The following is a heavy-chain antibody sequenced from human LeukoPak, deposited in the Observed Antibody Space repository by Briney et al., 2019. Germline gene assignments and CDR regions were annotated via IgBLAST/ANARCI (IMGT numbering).Heavy chain of an antibody. D-gene: IGHD1-1*01. V-gene: IGHV3-9*03. J-gene: IGHJ6*03. CDR1: GFTFDDYD. CDR3: AKSAQQYYYYPMDV. CDR2: ISWNTGSI. Sequence: PGGSLRLSCAASGFTFDDYDMHWVRQAPGKGLEWVSGISWNTGSIGYADSVKGRFTISRDNAKNTLYLQMNSLRAEDMALYYCAKSAQQYYYYPMDVWGKGTMVTVSS.